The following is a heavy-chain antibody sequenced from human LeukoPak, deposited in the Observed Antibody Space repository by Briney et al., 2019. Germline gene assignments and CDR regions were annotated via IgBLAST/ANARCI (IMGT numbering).Heavy chain of an antibody. CDR2: IYSGGST. J-gene: IGHJ4*02. CDR3: ARNVGY. Sequence: PGGSLRLSCSASGFTFSTLPMHWVRQAPGKGLEWVSVIYSGGSTYYADSVKGRFTISRDNSKNTVYLQMNSLRDEDTAVYYCARNVGYWGQGTLVTVSS. V-gene: IGHV3-53*01. D-gene: IGHD1-26*01. CDR1: GFTFSTLP.